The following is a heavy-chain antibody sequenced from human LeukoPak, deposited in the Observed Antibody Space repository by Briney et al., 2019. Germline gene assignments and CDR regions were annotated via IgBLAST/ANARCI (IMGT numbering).Heavy chain of an antibody. CDR3: ARLPYQDEVAQDY. D-gene: IGHD5-12*01. V-gene: IGHV1-46*01. CDR1: GYTFTRYY. Sequence: VASVKVSCKTSGYTFTRYYMQWVRQAPGHGLEWMGIINPISGATDYAQKFQGRVTMTRDTSTSTVYMELSSLRSEDTAMYYCARLPYQDEVAQDYWGQGTLVSVST. J-gene: IGHJ4*02. CDR2: INPISGAT.